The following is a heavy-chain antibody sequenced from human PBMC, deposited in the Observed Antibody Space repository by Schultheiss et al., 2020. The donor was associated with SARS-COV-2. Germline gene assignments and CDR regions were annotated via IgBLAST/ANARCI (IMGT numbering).Heavy chain of an antibody. D-gene: IGHD6-13*01. V-gene: IGHV3-23*01. CDR2: ISGSGGST. J-gene: IGHJ6*03. Sequence: GGSLRLSCAASGFTFSIYVMHWVRQAPGKGLEYVSAISGSGGSTYYADSVKGRFTISRDNSKNTLYLQMNSLRAEDTAVYYCAKRSSSWLNYYYYYMDVWGKGTTVTVSS. CDR1: GFTFSIYV. CDR3: AKRSSSWLNYYYYYMDV.